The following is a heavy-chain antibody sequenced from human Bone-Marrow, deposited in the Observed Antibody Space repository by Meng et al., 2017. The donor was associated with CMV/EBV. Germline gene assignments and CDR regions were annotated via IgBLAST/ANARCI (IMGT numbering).Heavy chain of an antibody. Sequence: GECLKISCAASGFTFRRFEMSWVRQAPGKGLEWVSYISSSGSTIYYADSVKGRFTISRDNAKNSLYLQMNSLRAEDTAVYYCARERRVSSGRTYYFDYWGQGTLVTVSS. V-gene: IGHV3-48*03. CDR2: ISSSGSTI. CDR3: ARERRVSSGRTYYFDY. J-gene: IGHJ4*02. D-gene: IGHD6-19*01. CDR1: GFTFRRFE.